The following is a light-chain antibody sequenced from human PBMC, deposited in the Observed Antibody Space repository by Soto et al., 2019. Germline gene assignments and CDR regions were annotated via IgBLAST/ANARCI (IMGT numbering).Light chain of an antibody. CDR1: SSDVGGYNY. Sequence: QSVLTQPASVSGSPGQSITISCTGTSSDVGGYNYVSWCQQHPGKAPKLMIYEVSNRPSGVSNRFSGSKSGNTASLTISGLQAEDEADYYCSSYTSSSTYVFGTGTKVTAL. CDR3: SSYTSSSTYV. V-gene: IGLV2-14*01. CDR2: EVS. J-gene: IGLJ1*01.